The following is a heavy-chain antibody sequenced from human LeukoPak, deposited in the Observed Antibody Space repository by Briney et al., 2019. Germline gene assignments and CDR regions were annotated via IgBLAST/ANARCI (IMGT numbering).Heavy chain of an antibody. Sequence: ASVKVSCKASGYTFTSYAMHWERQAPGQRLEWMGWINADNGNTKYSQEFQGRVTITRDTSASTAYMELSRLRSDDTAVYYCARVYDILTDYSYWFDPWGQGTLVTVSS. CDR1: GYTFTSYA. CDR3: ARVYDILTDYSYWFDP. D-gene: IGHD3-9*01. J-gene: IGHJ5*02. CDR2: INADNGNT. V-gene: IGHV1-3*01.